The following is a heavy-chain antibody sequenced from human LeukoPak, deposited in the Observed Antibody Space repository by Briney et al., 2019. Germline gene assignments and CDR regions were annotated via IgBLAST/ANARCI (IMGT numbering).Heavy chain of an antibody. J-gene: IGHJ6*02. CDR1: GGSINSGAYY. CDR3: ARDQVTAIADYYYYGMDV. V-gene: IGHV4-31*03. CDR2: IYYSGST. D-gene: IGHD2-21*02. Sequence: TSETLSLTCTVSGGSINSGAYYWTWIRQHPGKGLEWIGYIYYSGSTYYNPSLKSRLTISVDTSKNQFSLRLNSVTAADTAVYYCARDQVTAIADYYYYGMDVWGQGTTVTVFS.